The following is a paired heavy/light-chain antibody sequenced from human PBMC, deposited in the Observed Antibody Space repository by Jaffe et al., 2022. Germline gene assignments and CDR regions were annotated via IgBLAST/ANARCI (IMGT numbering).Light chain of an antibody. V-gene: IGLV2-8*01. CDR3: SSYAGSSIVV. Sequence: QSALTQPPSASGSPGQSVTISCTGTSSDVGNYNYVSWYQQLPGKAPKLMIYEVSQRPSGVPDRFSGSKSGNTASLTVSGLQAEDEADYYCSSYAGSSIVVFGGGTKLTVL. CDR1: SSDVGNYNY. J-gene: IGLJ2*01. CDR2: EVS.
Heavy chain of an antibody. D-gene: IGHD3-10*01. CDR3: ARRRITLVQGVGQYFDY. V-gene: IGHV4-39*01. CDR2: IYYSGNT. J-gene: IGHJ4*02. Sequence: QLQLQESGPGLVKPSETLSLTCTVSGGSITYSSYYWDWIRQPPGKGLEWIGNIYYSGNTYYNPSLKSRVTISVATSKNQFSLRLSSVTAADTAVYYCARRRITLVQGVGQYFDYWGQGTLVTVSS. CDR1: GGSITYSSYY.